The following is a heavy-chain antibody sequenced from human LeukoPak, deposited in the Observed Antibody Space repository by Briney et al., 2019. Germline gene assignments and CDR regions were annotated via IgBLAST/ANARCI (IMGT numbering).Heavy chain of an antibody. Sequence: GGSLQISCKGSGYTFTSYWIGGVRHMPGKGREWMGIFYPGDADTRYSPSFQGQVTISADKSISTAYLQWSSLKALDTAMYYCARHPADFMGIEYYFDYWGQGTLVTVSS. CDR1: GYTFTSYW. V-gene: IGHV5-51*01. J-gene: IGHJ4*02. D-gene: IGHD7-27*01. CDR3: ARHPADFMGIEYYFDY. CDR2: FYPGDADT.